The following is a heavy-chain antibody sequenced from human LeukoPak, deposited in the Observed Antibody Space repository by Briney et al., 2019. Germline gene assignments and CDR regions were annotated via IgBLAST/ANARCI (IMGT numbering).Heavy chain of an antibody. CDR3: TTVPQTYYYGSGSSPVDC. V-gene: IGHV3-15*01. CDR1: GXTFXNAW. J-gene: IGHJ4*02. Sequence: GGSLRLSCAASGXTFXNAWMSWVRQAXXXXXXXVXRIXXXTXGGTTDYAAPVKGRFTISRDDSKNTLYLQMNSLKTEDTAVYYCTTVPQTYYYGSGSSPVDCWGQGTLVTVSS. CDR2: IXXXTXGGTT. D-gene: IGHD3-10*01.